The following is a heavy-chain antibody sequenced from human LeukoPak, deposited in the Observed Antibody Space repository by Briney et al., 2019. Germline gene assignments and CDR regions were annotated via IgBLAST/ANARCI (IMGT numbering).Heavy chain of an antibody. CDR2: IGGSGGST. Sequence: GGSLRLSCAASGFTFSSYAMSWVRQAPGKGLEWVSAIGGSGGSTYYADSVKGRFTISRDNSKNTLYLQMNSLRAEDTAVYYCASVYGERSITIFGVVKDYWGQGTLVTVSS. CDR1: GFTFSSYA. J-gene: IGHJ4*02. D-gene: IGHD3-3*01. CDR3: ASVYGERSITIFGVVKDY. V-gene: IGHV3-23*01.